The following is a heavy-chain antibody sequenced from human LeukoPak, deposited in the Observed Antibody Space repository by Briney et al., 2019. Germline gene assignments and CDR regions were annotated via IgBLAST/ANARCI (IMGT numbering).Heavy chain of an antibody. J-gene: IGHJ4*02. Sequence: PSETLSLTCSVSGGSISTYYWTWIRQPAGKGLEWIGRIYTSGITDYNPSLKSRVTVSVDTSKNQFSLKLSSATAADTAVYYCARVACSGGSCYHFDYWGQGTLVTVSS. CDR2: IYTSGIT. D-gene: IGHD2-15*01. CDR3: ARVACSGGSCYHFDY. V-gene: IGHV4-4*07. CDR1: GGSISTYY.